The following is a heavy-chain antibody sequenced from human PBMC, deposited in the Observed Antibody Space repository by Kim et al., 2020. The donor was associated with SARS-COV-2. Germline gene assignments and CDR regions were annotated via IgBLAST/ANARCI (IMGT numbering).Heavy chain of an antibody. CDR1: GYTFTSYA. J-gene: IGHJ4*02. CDR2: INTNTGNP. V-gene: IGHV7-4-1*02. Sequence: ASVKVSCKASGYTFTSYAMNWVRQAPGQGLEWMGWINTNTGNPTYAQGFTGRFVFSLDTSVSTAYLQISSLKAEDTAVYYCARERPFNVRGVIRYFDYWGQGTLVTVSS. D-gene: IGHD3-10*01. CDR3: ARERPFNVRGVIRYFDY.